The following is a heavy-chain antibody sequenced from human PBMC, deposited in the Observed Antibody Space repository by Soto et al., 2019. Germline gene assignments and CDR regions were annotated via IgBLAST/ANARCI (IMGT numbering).Heavy chain of an antibody. D-gene: IGHD2-15*01. Sequence: QITLKESGPTLVKPTQPLTLTCTFSGFSLSTSGVGVAWIRQPPGKALEWLALIYWDDDKRYRPSLESRLTTXXXTXXTQVVSTMTNIVSADTATYYCAYLPCSGGSCYWFSFSGMDVWGQGTTVTVSS. CDR1: GFSLSTSGVG. CDR3: AYLPCSGGSCYWFSFSGMDV. CDR2: IYWDDDK. J-gene: IGHJ6*02. V-gene: IGHV2-5*02.